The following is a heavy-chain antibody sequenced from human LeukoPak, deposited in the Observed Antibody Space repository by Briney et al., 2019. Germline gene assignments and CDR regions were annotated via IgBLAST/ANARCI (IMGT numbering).Heavy chain of an antibody. D-gene: IGHD5-18*01. CDR3: ARDVTAMAYFDY. CDR1: GGSISSYY. Sequence: PSETLSLTCTVSGGSISSYYWSWIRQSPGKGLEWIGYIYYSGSTNYNPSLKSRGTISVDTSNNQFCLTLSSVTAADTAVYYCARDVTAMAYFDYWGQGTLVTVSS. J-gene: IGHJ4*02. CDR2: IYYSGST. V-gene: IGHV4-59*01.